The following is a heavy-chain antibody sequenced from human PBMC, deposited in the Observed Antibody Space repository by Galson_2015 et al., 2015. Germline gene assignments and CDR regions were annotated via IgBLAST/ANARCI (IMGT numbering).Heavy chain of an antibody. CDR1: GFTFSSYA. Sequence: SLRLSCAASGFTFSSYAMSWVRQAPGKGLEWVSAVSGSGGSTYYADSVKGRFTISRNNSKNTLYLQMNSLRAEDTAVYYCAKGGFKDYGYPGSYYFDYWGQGTLVTVSS. D-gene: IGHD4-17*01. CDR2: VSGSGGST. V-gene: IGHV3-23*01. J-gene: IGHJ4*02. CDR3: AKGGFKDYGYPGSYYFDY.